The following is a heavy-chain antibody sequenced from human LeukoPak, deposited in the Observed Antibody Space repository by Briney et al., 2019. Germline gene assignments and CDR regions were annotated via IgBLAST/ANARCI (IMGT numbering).Heavy chain of an antibody. CDR3: ARGGYTYGHDY. CDR1: GGSISSDH. D-gene: IGHD5-18*01. J-gene: IGHJ4*02. V-gene: IGHV4-59*01. Sequence: PSETLSLTCTVSGGSISSDHWNWIRQPPGEGLEWIGCIYYTGSTNYNPSLKSRVTIPVDTSKNQFSLMLRSVTAVDTAVYYCARGGYTYGHDYWGQGTLVTVSS. CDR2: IYYTGST.